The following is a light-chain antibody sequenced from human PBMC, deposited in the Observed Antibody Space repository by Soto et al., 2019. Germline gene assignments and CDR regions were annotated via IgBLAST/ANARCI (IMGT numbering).Light chain of an antibody. CDR3: SSYAGSNNLDV. V-gene: IGLV2-8*01. Sequence: QSALTQPPSASGSPGQSFTISCTGTSSDFGGFDYVSWYQQHPGKAPKLIIYEVNKRPSGVPDRFSGSKSGNTASLTVSGLQAEDEADYYCSSYAGSNNLDVFGTGTKVTVL. CDR2: EVN. CDR1: SSDFGGFDY. J-gene: IGLJ1*01.